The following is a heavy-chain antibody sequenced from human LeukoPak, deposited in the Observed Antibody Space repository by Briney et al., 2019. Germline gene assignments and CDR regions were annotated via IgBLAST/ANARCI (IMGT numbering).Heavy chain of an antibody. D-gene: IGHD3-22*01. CDR3: AKDIGADYYYDSSGYFI. CDR1: GFTFDNYA. V-gene: IGHV3-43*02. CDR2: ISGDGDST. Sequence: PGGSLRLSCAASGFTFDNYAMHWVRPVPGKGLEWVSLISGDGDSTYYPDSVKGRFTISRDNSKNSLYLQMNSLRTEDTALYYCAKDIGADYYYDSSGYFIWGQGTMVTVSS. J-gene: IGHJ3*02.